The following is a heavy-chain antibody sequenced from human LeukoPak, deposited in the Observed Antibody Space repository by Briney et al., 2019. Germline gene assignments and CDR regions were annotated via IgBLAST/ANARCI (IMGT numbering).Heavy chain of an antibody. CDR3: ARIVGHTRSEF. J-gene: IGHJ4*02. CDR1: GFSLSSYA. CDR2: VSFDGRNK. D-gene: IGHD1-26*01. V-gene: IGHV3-30*04. Sequence: GRSLRLSCAASGFSLSSYAMHWVRQAPCKGLEWVSFVSFDGRNKNYADSVRGRFTISRDDSKNTLYLQMSSLRNEDTAVYFCARIVGHTRSEFWGQGTLVTVSS.